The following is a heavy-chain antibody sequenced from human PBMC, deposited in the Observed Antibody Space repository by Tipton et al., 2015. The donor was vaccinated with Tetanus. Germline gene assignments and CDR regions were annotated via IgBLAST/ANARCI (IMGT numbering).Heavy chain of an antibody. CDR1: GFVFSGYT. V-gene: IGHV3-21*01. CDR2: ISSTSSYI. Sequence: SLRLSCAVSGFVFSGYTMNWVRQAPGKGLEWVASISSTSSYIYYADSVKGRFTISRDNAKNSVYLQMSSLRGDDTAVYYCASGSTLDYWGQGALVSVSS. J-gene: IGHJ4*02. D-gene: IGHD6-25*01. CDR3: ASGSTLDY.